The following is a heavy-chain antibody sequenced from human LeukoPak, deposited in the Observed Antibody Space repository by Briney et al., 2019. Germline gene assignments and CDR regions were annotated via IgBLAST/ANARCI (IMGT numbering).Heavy chain of an antibody. J-gene: IGHJ6*02. Sequence: GGSLRLSCAASGFTFSSYAMHWVRQAPGKGLEWVAVISYDGSNKYYTDSVKGRFTISRDNAKKSLYLQMNSLRAEDTALYHCARADSLVHYGMDVWGQGTTVTVSS. V-gene: IGHV3-30*07. CDR2: ISYDGSNK. D-gene: IGHD4-11*01. CDR1: GFTFSSYA. CDR3: ARADSLVHYGMDV.